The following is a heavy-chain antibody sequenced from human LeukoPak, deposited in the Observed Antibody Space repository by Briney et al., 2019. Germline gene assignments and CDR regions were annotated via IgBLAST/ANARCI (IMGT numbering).Heavy chain of an antibody. D-gene: IGHD3-16*02. CDR2: VNHSGST. Sequence: PSETLSLTCAVYGGSFSGYYWSWIRQPPGKGLEWIGEVNHSGSTTYNPSLKSRVTISGDTSKNQFSLKLSSVTAADTAVYYCASRSYGMDVWGQGTTVTVSS. V-gene: IGHV4-34*01. CDR1: GGSFSGYY. CDR3: ASRSYGMDV. J-gene: IGHJ6*02.